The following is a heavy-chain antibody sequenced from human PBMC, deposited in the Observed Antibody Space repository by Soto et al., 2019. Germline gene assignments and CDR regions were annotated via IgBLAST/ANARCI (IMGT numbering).Heavy chain of an antibody. J-gene: IGHJ4*02. CDR3: ERDRCSGGSCHWGGGRTIFDY. CDR1: GFTFSDYY. CDR2: ISSSGSTI. Sequence: GGSLGLSCAASGFTFSDYYMSWIRQAPGKGLEWVSYISSSGSTIYYADSVKGRFTISRDNAKNSLYLQMNSLRAEDTAVYYCERDRCSGGSCHWGGGRTIFDYWGQGTLVTVSS. V-gene: IGHV3-11*01. D-gene: IGHD2-15*01.